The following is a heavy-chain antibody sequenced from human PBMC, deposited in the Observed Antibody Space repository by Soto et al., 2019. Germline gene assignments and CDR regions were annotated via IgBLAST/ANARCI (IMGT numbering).Heavy chain of an antibody. CDR3: ASTLLLNYDILTGYYNWDAFDI. Sequence: SETLSLTCTVSGGSISSYYWSWIRRPPGKGLEWIGYIYYSGSTNYNPSLKSRVTISVDTSKNQFSLKLSSVTAADTAVYYCASTLLLNYDILTGYYNWDAFDIWGQGTMVTVSS. CDR1: GGSISSYY. V-gene: IGHV4-59*08. CDR2: IYYSGST. J-gene: IGHJ3*02. D-gene: IGHD3-9*01.